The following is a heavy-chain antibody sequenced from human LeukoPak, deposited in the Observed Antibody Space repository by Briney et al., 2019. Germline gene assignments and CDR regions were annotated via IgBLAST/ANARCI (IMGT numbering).Heavy chain of an antibody. V-gene: IGHV1-2*02. J-gene: IGHJ6*03. CDR2: INPNSGGT. D-gene: IGHD3-10*02. CDR1: GYTFTGYY. CDR3: ARGPSVSVLPFFYYYMDV. Sequence: ASVKVSCKASGYTFTGYYMHWVRQAPGQGLEWMGWINPNSGGTNYAQKFQGRVTMTRDTSISTAYMELGRLRSDDTAVYYCARGPSVSVLPFFYYYMDVWGKGTTVTVSS.